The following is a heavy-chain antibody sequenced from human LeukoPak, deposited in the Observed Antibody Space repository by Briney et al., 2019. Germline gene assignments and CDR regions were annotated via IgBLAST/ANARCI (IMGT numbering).Heavy chain of an antibody. J-gene: IGHJ4*02. CDR1: GFTFSGYA. D-gene: IGHD5-12*01. CDR3: AKVSYSGYERFDY. CDR2: ISGSGGST. V-gene: IGHV3-23*01. Sequence: GGSRRLSCAASGFTFSGYAMSWVRQAPGKGLEWVSAISGSGGSTYYADSVKGRFTISRDNSKNTLYLQMNSLRAEDTAVYYCAKVSYSGYERFDYWGQGTLVTVSS.